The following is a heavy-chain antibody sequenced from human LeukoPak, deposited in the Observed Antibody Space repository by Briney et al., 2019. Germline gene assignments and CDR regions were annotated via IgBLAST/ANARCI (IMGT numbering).Heavy chain of an antibody. CDR3: ARDGRYCSSTSCYLHEYYYYGMDV. Sequence: ASVKVSCKASGGTFSSYAISWVRQAPGQGLEWMGGIIPIFGTANYAQKFQGRVTITADESTSTAYMELRSLRSDDTAVYYCARDGRYCSSTSCYLHEYYYYGMDVWGQGTTVTVSS. D-gene: IGHD2-2*01. J-gene: IGHJ6*02. V-gene: IGHV1-69*13. CDR2: IIPIFGTA. CDR1: GGTFSSYA.